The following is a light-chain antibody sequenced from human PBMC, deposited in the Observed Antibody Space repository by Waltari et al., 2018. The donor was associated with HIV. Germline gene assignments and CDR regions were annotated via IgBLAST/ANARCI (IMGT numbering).Light chain of an antibody. V-gene: IGLV1-44*01. CDR3: AAWDDSLNGWV. CDR1: TSNIGTNF. CDR2: SNN. J-gene: IGLJ3*02. Sequence: QSVLPQPPSASGTPGQRVTISCSGSTSNIGTNFVNWFQHLPGTAPKFLIYSNNQRPSGVPDRVSGSKSGTSASLAISGLQSEDEADYYCAAWDDSLNGWVFGGGTKLTVL.